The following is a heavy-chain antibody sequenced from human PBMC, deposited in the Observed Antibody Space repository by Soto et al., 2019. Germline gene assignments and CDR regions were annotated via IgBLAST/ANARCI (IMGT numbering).Heavy chain of an antibody. CDR3: AREQGIGAPNWFDP. CDR2: ISAYNGNT. CDR1: GYTFTSYG. V-gene: IGHV1-18*04. J-gene: IGHJ5*02. Sequence: ASVKVSCRASGYTFTSYGISWVRQAPGQGLEWMGWISAYNGNTNYAQKLQGRVTMTTDTSTSTGYMELRSLRSDDTAVYYCAREQGIGAPNWFDPCGQGALVTV. D-gene: IGHD6-13*01.